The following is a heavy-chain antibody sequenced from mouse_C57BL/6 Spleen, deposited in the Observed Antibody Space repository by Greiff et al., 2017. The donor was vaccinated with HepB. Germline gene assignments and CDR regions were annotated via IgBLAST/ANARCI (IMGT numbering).Heavy chain of an antibody. V-gene: IGHV1-80*01. J-gene: IGHJ4*01. D-gene: IGHD1-1*01. Sequence: VKLQQSGAELVKPGASVKISCKASGYAFSSYWMNWVKQRPGKGLEWIGQIYPGDGDTNYNGKFKGKATLTADKSSSTAYMQLSSLTSEDSAVYFCARTVVAGYYAMDYWGQGTSVTVSS. CDR1: GYAFSSYW. CDR3: ARTVVAGYYAMDY. CDR2: IYPGDGDT.